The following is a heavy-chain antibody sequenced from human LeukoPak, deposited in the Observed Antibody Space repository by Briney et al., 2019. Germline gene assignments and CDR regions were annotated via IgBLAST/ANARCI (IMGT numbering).Heavy chain of an antibody. CDR1: GFSFSTHW. Sequence: QPWGSLRLSCAASGFSFSTHWMHWVRQAPGKGLVCVAQINSDGSRTSYADSVKGRFTISRDNAKNTLYLEMISLRAEDTAVYYCGSLTVVARDHWGQGTLVTVSS. CDR2: INSDGSRT. J-gene: IGHJ4*02. CDR3: GSLTVVARDH. D-gene: IGHD3-22*01. V-gene: IGHV3-74*01.